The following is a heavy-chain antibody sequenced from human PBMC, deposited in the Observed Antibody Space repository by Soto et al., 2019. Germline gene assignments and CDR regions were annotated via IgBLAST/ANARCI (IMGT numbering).Heavy chain of an antibody. Sequence: GASVKVSCKASGYTFTSYGISWVRQAPGQGLEWMGLISAYNGNTNYAQKFQGRVTMTTDTSTSTVYMELRSLRSEDTAVYYCAREPRIAPKVGYYGMDVWGQGTTVTVSS. J-gene: IGHJ6*02. V-gene: IGHV1-18*01. D-gene: IGHD6-13*01. CDR2: ISAYNGNT. CDR1: GYTFTSYG. CDR3: AREPRIAPKVGYYGMDV.